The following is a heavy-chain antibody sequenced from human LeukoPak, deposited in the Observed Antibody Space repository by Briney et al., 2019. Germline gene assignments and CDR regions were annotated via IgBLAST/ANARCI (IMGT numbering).Heavy chain of an antibody. CDR3: ASAEYFDWLLTY. CDR2: INPNSGGT. D-gene: IGHD3-9*01. J-gene: IGHJ4*02. Sequence: ASVKVSCKASGYTFTGYYMHWVRQAPGQGLEWMGWINPNSGGTNYAQKFQGRVTMTRDTTISTAYMELSRLRSDDTAVYYCASAEYFDWLLTYWGQGTLVTVSS. CDR1: GYTFTGYY. V-gene: IGHV1-2*02.